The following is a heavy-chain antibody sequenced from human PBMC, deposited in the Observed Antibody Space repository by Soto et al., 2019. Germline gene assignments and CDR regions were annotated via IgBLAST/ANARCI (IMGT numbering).Heavy chain of an antibody. CDR3: GRPNSIPFLGDAFDI. Sequence: PGESLKISCKGSGYSFTSYWIGWVRQMPGKGLEWMGIIYPGDSDTRYSPSFQGQVTISADKSISTAYLQWSSLKASDTAMYYCGRPNSIPFLGDAFDIWGQGTMVTVSS. D-gene: IGHD2-21*01. J-gene: IGHJ3*02. V-gene: IGHV5-51*01. CDR2: IYPGDSDT. CDR1: GYSFTSYW.